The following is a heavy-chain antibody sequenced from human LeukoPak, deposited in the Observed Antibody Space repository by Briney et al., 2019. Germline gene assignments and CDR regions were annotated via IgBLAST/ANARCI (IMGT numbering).Heavy chain of an antibody. V-gene: IGHV3-48*02. CDR1: GFSFSSFA. D-gene: IGHD3/OR15-3a*01. Sequence: PGGSLRLSCAASGFSFSSFALNWVRQAPGKGLEFVAHINRDATFTSYAGPVRGRFTISRDNADNSLFLQMSSLRDGDAAIYYCARDLDWAFDYWGQGTLVAVSS. CDR2: INRDATFT. CDR3: ARDLDWAFDY. J-gene: IGHJ4*02.